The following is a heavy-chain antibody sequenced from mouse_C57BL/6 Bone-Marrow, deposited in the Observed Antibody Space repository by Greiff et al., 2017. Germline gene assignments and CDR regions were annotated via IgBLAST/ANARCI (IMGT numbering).Heavy chain of an antibody. CDR1: GYTFTSYW. Sequence: QVQLQQPGAELVMPGASVKLSCKASGYTFTSYWMHWVKQRPGQGLEWIGAIDPSDSYTNYNQKFKGKSTLTVDKSSSTAYMQLSSLTSEDSAVYYCARIGVTTAGNWYFDVWGTGTTVTVSS. D-gene: IGHD2-2*01. V-gene: IGHV1-69*01. J-gene: IGHJ1*03. CDR2: IDPSDSYT. CDR3: ARIGVTTAGNWYFDV.